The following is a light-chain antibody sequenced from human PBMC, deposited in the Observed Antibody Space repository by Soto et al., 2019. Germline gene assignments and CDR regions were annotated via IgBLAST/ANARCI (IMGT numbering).Light chain of an antibody. CDR1: QSVSSSY. CDR3: QQYGSSPRT. J-gene: IGKJ1*01. V-gene: IGKV3-20*01. Sequence: EIVLTQSPGTLSLSPGERATLSRRASQSVSSSYLAWYQQKPGQAPRLLIYGASSRATGIPDRFSGIGSGTDFTLTISRLEPEDFAVYYCQQYGSSPRTFGQGTKVEIK. CDR2: GAS.